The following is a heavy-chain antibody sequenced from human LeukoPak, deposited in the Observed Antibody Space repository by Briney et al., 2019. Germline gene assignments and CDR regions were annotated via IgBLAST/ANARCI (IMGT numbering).Heavy chain of an antibody. J-gene: IGHJ4*02. Sequence: SETLSLTCTVSGGSISSGSYYWSWIRQPAGKGLEWIGRIYTSGSTYYNPSLKSRVTISVDTSKNQFSLKLSSVTAADTAVYYCARDILGPSGYWGQGNLVIVSS. CDR1: GGSISSGSYY. CDR3: ARDILGPSGY. D-gene: IGHD3/OR15-3a*01. CDR2: IYTSGST. V-gene: IGHV4-61*02.